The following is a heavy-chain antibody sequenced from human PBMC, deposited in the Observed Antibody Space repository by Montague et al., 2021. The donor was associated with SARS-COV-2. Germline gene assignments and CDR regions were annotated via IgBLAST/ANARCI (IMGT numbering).Heavy chain of an antibody. CDR2: IYYTGST. D-gene: IGHD3-22*01. V-gene: IGHV4-39*07. CDR3: ARAMMYDGEAYDNFDI. CDR1: GGSISSGSYY. J-gene: IGHJ3*02. Sequence: SETLSLTCTVSGGSISSGSYYWSWIRQPAGKGLEWIGRIYYTGSTYYNPSLKSRVTISVDTSRNQFSLKLSSVTAADTAMYYCARAMMYDGEAYDNFDIWGQGTMVTVSS.